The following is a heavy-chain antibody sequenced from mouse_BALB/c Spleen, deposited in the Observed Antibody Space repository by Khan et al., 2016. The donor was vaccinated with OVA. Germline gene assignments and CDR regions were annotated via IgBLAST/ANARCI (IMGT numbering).Heavy chain of an antibody. V-gene: IGHV3-2*02. CDR1: GYSITSDYA. CDR3: ARSIMAN. J-gene: IGHJ2*01. Sequence: LQQSGPGLVKPSQSLSLTCTVTGYSITSDYAWNWIRQFPGNKLEWMGYISYSGSTSYTPSLKSRISITRDTSKNQFFLQLNSVTTEDTATYYCARSIMANWGQGTTLTVSS. CDR2: ISYSGST.